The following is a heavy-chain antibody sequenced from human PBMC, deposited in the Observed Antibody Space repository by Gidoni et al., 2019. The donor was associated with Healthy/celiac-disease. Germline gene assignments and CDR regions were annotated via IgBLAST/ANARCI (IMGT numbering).Heavy chain of an antibody. CDR2: IWYDGSNK. CDR1: SYG. CDR3: ARGGVTYYDILTGQGFDY. Sequence: SYGMHWVRQAPGKGLEWVAVIWYDGSNKYYADSVKGRFTISRDNSKNTLYLHMNSLRAEDTAVYYCARGGVTYYDILTGQGFDYWGQGTLVTVSS. V-gene: IGHV3-33*01. D-gene: IGHD3-9*01. J-gene: IGHJ4*02.